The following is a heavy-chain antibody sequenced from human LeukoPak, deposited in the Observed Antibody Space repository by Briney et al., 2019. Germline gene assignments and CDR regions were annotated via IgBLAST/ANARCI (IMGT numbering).Heavy chain of an antibody. CDR3: ARDRGPSYCSSTTCRTLDW. CDR2: INPNSGGT. D-gene: IGHD2-2*01. CDR1: GYTFTGYY. Sequence: ASVKVSCKASGYTFTGYYMHWVRQAPGQGLEWMGWINPNSGGTNYAQKFQGRVTMTRDTSISTAYMGLSRLRSDDTAVYYCARDRGPSYCSSTTCRTLDWWGQGTLVTVSS. J-gene: IGHJ4*02. V-gene: IGHV1-2*02.